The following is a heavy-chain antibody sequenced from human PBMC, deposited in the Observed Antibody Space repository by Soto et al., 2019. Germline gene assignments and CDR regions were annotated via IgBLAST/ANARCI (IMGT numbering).Heavy chain of an antibody. CDR1: GYTFSSYG. V-gene: IGHV1-18*01. J-gene: IGHJ3*02. D-gene: IGHD3-16*02. Sequence: ASVKVSCXASGYTFSSYGISWVRQAPGQGLXXMGWISAYNNNTNYAQKLQGRVTMTTDTSTSTAYMELRSLRSDDTAVYYCARDVMITFGGVIVSPDAFDIWGQGTMVTVSS. CDR3: ARDVMITFGGVIVSPDAFDI. CDR2: ISAYNNNT.